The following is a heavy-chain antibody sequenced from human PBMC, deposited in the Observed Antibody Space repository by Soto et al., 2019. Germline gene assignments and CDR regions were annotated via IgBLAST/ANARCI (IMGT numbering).Heavy chain of an antibody. CDR3: ARSLFTSSWFAGD. CDR1: GFSTSSGYY. D-gene: IGHD6-13*01. J-gene: IGHJ4*02. CDR2: IYHSGTT. V-gene: IGHV4-38-2*01. Sequence: PSETLSLTCGVSGFSTSSGYYWGWFRQPPGKGLEWIGSIYHSGTTYYNPSLESRVTISLDTSENGFSLKLTSVTAADTAVYFCARSLFTSSWFAGDWGQGSLVTVSS.